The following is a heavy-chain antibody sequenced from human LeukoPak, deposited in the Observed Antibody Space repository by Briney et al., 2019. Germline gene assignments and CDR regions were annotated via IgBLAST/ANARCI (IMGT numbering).Heavy chain of an antibody. CDR2: ISYTGST. CDR1: DASFSSHY. J-gene: IGHJ3*02. D-gene: IGHD4-17*01. Sequence: SETLSLTCIVSDASFSSHYWTWIRQPPGKGLEWIGYISYTGSTNYNPSLKSRVTISVDPSKNQFSLKLSSVTAADTAVYYCARDPTTVTKGFDIWGQGTMVTVSS. CDR3: ARDPTTVTKGFDI. V-gene: IGHV4-59*11.